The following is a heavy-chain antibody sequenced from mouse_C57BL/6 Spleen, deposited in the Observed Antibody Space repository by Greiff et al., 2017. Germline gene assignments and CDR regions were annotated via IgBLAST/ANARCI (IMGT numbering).Heavy chain of an antibody. J-gene: IGHJ2*01. D-gene: IGHD2-2*01. V-gene: IGHV3-6*01. CDR2: ISYGGST. Sequence: EVQLQQSGPGLVKPSQSLSLTCSVTGYSITSGYYWNWIRQFPGNKLEWMGYISYGGSTNYNPSLKNRISITRDPSKNQFFLKLNAVTTEDTAPYYGARDRGEGYDGDWGQGTTRTVAS. CDR1: GYSITSGYY. CDR3: ARDRGEGYDGD.